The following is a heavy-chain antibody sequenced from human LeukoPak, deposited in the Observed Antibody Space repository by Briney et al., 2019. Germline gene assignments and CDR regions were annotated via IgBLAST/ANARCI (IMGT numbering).Heavy chain of an antibody. Sequence: GRSLRFSCAASGFTFSAYAMHWLPQAPGTGLEWVTLISYDGSNKFYADSVKGRFTISRDNSKNTLHLQMNSLRGEDTAVYYCARDRYGSGRGGMDVWGQGTTVTVSS. V-gene: IGHV3-30-3*01. CDR2: ISYDGSNK. J-gene: IGHJ6*02. D-gene: IGHD3-10*01. CDR1: GFTFSAYA. CDR3: ARDRYGSGRGGMDV.